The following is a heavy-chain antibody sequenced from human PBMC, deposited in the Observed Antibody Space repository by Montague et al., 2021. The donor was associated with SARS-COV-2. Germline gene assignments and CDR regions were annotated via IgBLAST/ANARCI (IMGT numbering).Heavy chain of an antibody. D-gene: IGHD1-26*01. CDR1: GGSVATGEYF. CDR3: ARSSGSSYPGRFDA. J-gene: IGHJ4*02. Sequence: TLSLTCTVSGGSVATGEYFWNWIRQPAGKGLEWIGRVYTSGSTTYIPSLNSRFTISLDTSKNRISLNLSSVTATDTAVYYCARSSGSSYPGRFDAWGQGTLVTVSS. V-gene: IGHV4-61*02. CDR2: VYTSGST.